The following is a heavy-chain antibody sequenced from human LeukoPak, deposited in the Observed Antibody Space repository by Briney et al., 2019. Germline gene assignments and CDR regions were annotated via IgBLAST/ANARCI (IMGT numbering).Heavy chain of an antibody. V-gene: IGHV3-9*01. CDR2: ISWNSGSI. Sequence: GRSLRLSCAASGFTFDDYAVHWVRQAPGKGLEWVSGISWNSGSIGYADSVKGRFTISRDNAKNSLYLQMNSLRAEDTALYYCAKGRSITIFGVDLAFDYWGQGTLVTVSS. D-gene: IGHD3-3*01. J-gene: IGHJ4*02. CDR3: AKGRSITIFGVDLAFDY. CDR1: GFTFDDYA.